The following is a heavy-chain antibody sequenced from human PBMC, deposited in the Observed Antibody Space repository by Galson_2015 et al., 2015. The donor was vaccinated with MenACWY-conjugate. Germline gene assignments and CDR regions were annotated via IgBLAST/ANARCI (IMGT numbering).Heavy chain of an antibody. CDR2: ISPGSGII. D-gene: IGHD1-14*01. V-gene: IGHV3-48*01. J-gene: IGHJ4*02. CDR3: AWGRNPTVKSMYFDY. Sequence: SLRLSCAASGITFSHCGMNWVRQAPGKGLEWISYISPGSGIIYYADSAKGRFTISRDDAKNSLFLQISSLGGEDTAVYYCAWGRNPTVKSMYFDYWGQGTLVTVSS. CDR1: GITFSHCG.